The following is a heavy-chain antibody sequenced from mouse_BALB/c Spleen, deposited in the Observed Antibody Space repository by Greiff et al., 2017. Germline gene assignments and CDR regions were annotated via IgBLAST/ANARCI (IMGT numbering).Heavy chain of an antibody. J-gene: IGHJ3*01. CDR3: ASTMITTSGPAWFAY. D-gene: IGHD2-4*01. Sequence: EVQLQQSGAELVKPGASVKLSCTASGFNIKDTYMHWVKQRPEQGLEWIGRLDPANGNTKYDPKFQGKAPITADTSSNTAYLQLSSLTSEDTAVYYCASTMITTSGPAWFAYWGQGTLVTVSA. CDR2: LDPANGNT. CDR1: GFNIKDTY. V-gene: IGHV14-3*02.